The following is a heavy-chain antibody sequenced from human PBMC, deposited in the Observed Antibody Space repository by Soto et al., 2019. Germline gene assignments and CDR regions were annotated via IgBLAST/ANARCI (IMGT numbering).Heavy chain of an antibody. J-gene: IGHJ4*02. CDR2: IYSGGST. Sequence: VGSLRLSCAASGFTVSSNYMSWVRQAPGKGLEWVSVIYSGGSTYYADSVKGRFTISRDNSKNTLYLQMNSLRAEDTAVYYCACTVAGHLDYWGQGTLVTVSS. CDR1: GFTVSSNY. D-gene: IGHD6-19*01. V-gene: IGHV3-66*01. CDR3: ACTVAGHLDY.